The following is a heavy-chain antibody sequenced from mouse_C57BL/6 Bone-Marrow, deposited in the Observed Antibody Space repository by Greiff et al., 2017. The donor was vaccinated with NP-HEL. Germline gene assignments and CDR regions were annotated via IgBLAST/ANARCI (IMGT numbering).Heavy chain of an antibody. V-gene: IGHV14-4*01. CDR1: GFNIKDDY. J-gene: IGHJ3*01. Sequence: VQLKQSGAELVRPGASVKLSCTASGFNIKDDYMHWVKQRPEQGLEWIGWIDPENGDTEYASKFQGKATITADTSSNTAYLQLSSLTSEDTAVYYCTTASYYYGSSPFAYWGQGTLVTVSA. D-gene: IGHD1-1*01. CDR2: IDPENGDT. CDR3: TTASYYYGSSPFAY.